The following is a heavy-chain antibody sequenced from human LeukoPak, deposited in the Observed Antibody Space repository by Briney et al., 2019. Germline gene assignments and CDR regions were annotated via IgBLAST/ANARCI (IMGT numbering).Heavy chain of an antibody. D-gene: IGHD4-23*01. V-gene: IGHV1-2*06. J-gene: IGHJ1*01. CDR3: ARVDGGYSGAYFQH. CDR1: GYAFTGYY. CDR2: INPNSGGT. Sequence: ASVKVSCKASGYAFTGYYMHWVRQAPGQGLEWMGRINPNSGGTNYAQKFQGRVTMTRDTSISTAYMELSRLRSDDTAVYYCARVDGGYSGAYFQHWGQGTLVTVSS.